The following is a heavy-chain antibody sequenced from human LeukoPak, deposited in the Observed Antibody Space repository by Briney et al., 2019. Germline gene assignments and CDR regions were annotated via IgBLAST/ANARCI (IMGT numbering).Heavy chain of an antibody. Sequence: GGSLRLSCAASGFTFSSYSMNWVRQAPGKGLEWVSYISSSSSTIYYADSVKGRFTISRDNAKNPLYLQMNSLRAEDTAVYYCARAAAGIYYYYYMDVWGKGTTVTVSS. V-gene: IGHV3-48*01. D-gene: IGHD6-13*01. CDR1: GFTFSSYS. J-gene: IGHJ6*03. CDR2: ISSSSSTI. CDR3: ARAAAGIYYYYYMDV.